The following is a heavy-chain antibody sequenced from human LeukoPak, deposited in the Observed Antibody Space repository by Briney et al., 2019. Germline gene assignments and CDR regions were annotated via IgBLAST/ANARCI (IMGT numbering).Heavy chain of an antibody. CDR3: ARRARRDDAFDI. Sequence: SETLSLTCTVSGGSISSSSYYWGWIRQPPGKGLDWIGSIYYSGSTYYNPSLKSRVTISVDTSKNQFSLKLSSVTAADTAVYYCARRARRDDAFDIWGQGTMVTVSS. CDR1: GGSISSSSYY. V-gene: IGHV4-39*01. CDR2: IYYSGST. J-gene: IGHJ3*02.